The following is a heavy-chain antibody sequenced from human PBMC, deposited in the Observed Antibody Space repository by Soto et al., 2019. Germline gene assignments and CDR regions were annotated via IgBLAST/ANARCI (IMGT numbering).Heavy chain of an antibody. D-gene: IGHD4-17*01. V-gene: IGHV4-4*02. J-gene: IGHJ3*01. Sequence: QVQLQESGPGLVKPSGTLSLTCAVSGGSISSNNWWSWVRQPPGKGLEWIGEIYHSGSTNYNPSLKRRVTISVDKSKNEFSLKLGSVTAADTAMYYCARAGDYPLTGAFDVWGQGTMVTVSS. CDR2: IYHSGST. CDR1: GGSISSNNW. CDR3: ARAGDYPLTGAFDV.